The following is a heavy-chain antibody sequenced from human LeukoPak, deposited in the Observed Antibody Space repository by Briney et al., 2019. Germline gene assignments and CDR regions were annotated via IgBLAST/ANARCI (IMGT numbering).Heavy chain of an antibody. CDR2: IYPGDSDT. CDR1: GYSFTSYW. D-gene: IGHD3-10*01. J-gene: IGHJ4*02. Sequence: GESLKISCKGSGYSFTSYWIGWVRQMPGKGLEWMGIIYPGDSDTRYSPSFQGQVTISADKSISTAYLRWSRLKASDTAMYYCARLLSTYSQHSSSYNSLTRPFDNWGQGTLVTVSS. CDR3: ARLLSTYSQHSSSYNSLTRPFDN. V-gene: IGHV5-51*01.